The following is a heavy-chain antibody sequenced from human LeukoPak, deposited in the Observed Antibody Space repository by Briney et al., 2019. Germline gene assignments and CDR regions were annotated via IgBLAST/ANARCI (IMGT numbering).Heavy chain of an antibody. Sequence: PGGSLRLSCAASGFTASSNYMSWVRQAPGKGLEWVSVIDSGGSTYYADSVKGRFTISRDNSRNTLYLQMNSLRAEDTAVYYCARSTVVTGRYYYYYMDVWGKGTTVSVSS. CDR2: IDSGGST. CDR3: ARSTVVTGRYYYYYMDV. CDR1: GFTASSNY. J-gene: IGHJ6*03. D-gene: IGHD4-23*01. V-gene: IGHV3-53*01.